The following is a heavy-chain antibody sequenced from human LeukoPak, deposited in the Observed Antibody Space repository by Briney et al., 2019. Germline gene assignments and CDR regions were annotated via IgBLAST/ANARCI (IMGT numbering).Heavy chain of an antibody. Sequence: GGSLRLSCAASGFTVSSNYMSWVRQAPGKGLEWVSVIYSGGSTYYADSVTGRFTISRDNSKNTLYLQMNSLRAEDTAVYYCARENYDILTGLGLTYGMDVWGQGTTVTVSS. V-gene: IGHV3-53*01. CDR1: GFTVSSNY. CDR2: IYSGGST. CDR3: ARENYDILTGLGLTYGMDV. D-gene: IGHD3-9*01. J-gene: IGHJ6*02.